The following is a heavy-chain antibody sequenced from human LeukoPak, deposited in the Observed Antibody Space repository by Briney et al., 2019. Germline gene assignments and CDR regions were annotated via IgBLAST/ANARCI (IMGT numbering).Heavy chain of an antibody. Sequence: SETLSLTCTVSGGSISSGDYYWSWIRQPPGKGLEWIGYIYYSGSTNYNPSLKSRVTISVDTSKNQFSLKLSSVTAADTAVYYCASLFHYYDSSGYYSGSSPTFDYWGQGTLVTVSS. CDR3: ASLFHYYDSSGYYSGSSPTFDY. D-gene: IGHD3-22*01. J-gene: IGHJ4*02. CDR2: IYYSGST. CDR1: GGSISSGDYY. V-gene: IGHV4-30-4*01.